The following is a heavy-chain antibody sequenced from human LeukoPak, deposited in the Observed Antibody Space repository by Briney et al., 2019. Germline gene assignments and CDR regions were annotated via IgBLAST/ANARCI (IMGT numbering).Heavy chain of an antibody. Sequence: SETLSLTCTVSGGSISSGGYYWNWIRQPPGKGLEWIGYIYHSGSTYYNPSLKSRVTISVDRSKNQFSLKLSSVTAADTAVYYCATSTVVDAFDIWGQGTMVTVSS. CDR1: GGSISSGGYY. D-gene: IGHD4-23*01. CDR2: IYHSGST. CDR3: ATSTVVDAFDI. J-gene: IGHJ3*02. V-gene: IGHV4-30-2*02.